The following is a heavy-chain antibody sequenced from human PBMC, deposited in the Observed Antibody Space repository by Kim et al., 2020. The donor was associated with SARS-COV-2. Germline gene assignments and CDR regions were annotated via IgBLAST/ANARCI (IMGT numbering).Heavy chain of an antibody. CDR2: INQSGTI. J-gene: IGHJ6*02. V-gene: IGHV4-34*01. CDR3: AVSVGGTQWFLYNGMDV. D-gene: IGHD2-15*01. Sequence: SETLSLTCGVNGGSSSSFYWSWIRQPPGKGLEWIGEINQSGTINYNPSLKSRITMSKYTSKKQVSLKLTSVTAAATGVYYCAVSVGGTQWFLYNGMDVWGQGTTVTVS. CDR1: GGSSSSFY.